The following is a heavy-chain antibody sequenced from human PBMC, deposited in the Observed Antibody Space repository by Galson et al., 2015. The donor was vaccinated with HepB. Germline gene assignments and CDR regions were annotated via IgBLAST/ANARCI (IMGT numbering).Heavy chain of an antibody. D-gene: IGHD6-19*01. CDR2: IWSDSTDI. CDR1: GFRFNNYA. CDR3: VRGENRSGFRYCY. Sequence: SLRLSCAASGFRFNNYAMHWIRQGPGKGLEWLALIWSDSTDIIYADSVGGRFTISRDNSKNILYLGMNRLRADDTGVYFCVRGENRSGFRYCYWGQGALVPGSS. J-gene: IGHJ4*02. V-gene: IGHV3-33*01.